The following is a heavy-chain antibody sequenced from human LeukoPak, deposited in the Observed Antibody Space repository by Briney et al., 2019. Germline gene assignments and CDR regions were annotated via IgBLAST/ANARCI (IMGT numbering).Heavy chain of an antibody. J-gene: IGHJ6*02. CDR3: ARDRADFWSGSIPYYYYGMDV. CDR2: ISSSSSTI. CDR1: GFTFSSYS. D-gene: IGHD3-3*01. V-gene: IGHV3-48*01. Sequence: LAGGSLRLSCAASGFTFSSYSMNWVRQAPGKGLEWVSYISSSSSTIYYVDSVKGRFTISRDNAKNSLYLQMNSLRAEDTAVYYCARDRADFWSGSIPYYYYGMDVWGQGTTVTVSS.